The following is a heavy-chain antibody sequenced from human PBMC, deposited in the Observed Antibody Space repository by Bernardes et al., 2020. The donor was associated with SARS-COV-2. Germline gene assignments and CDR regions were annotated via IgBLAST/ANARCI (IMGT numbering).Heavy chain of an antibody. CDR1: GFTFSDHY. Sequence: GGSLRLSCAASGFTFSDHYMSWIRQAPGKGLEWVSYISSSSSYTKYADSVKGRFTISRDNPKNSLYLQMNSLRVEDTAVYYCARDLHSSAFDWYFDLWGRGTLVTVSS. D-gene: IGHD6-19*01. J-gene: IGHJ2*01. CDR3: ARDLHSSAFDWYFDL. CDR2: ISSSSSYT. V-gene: IGHV3-11*05.